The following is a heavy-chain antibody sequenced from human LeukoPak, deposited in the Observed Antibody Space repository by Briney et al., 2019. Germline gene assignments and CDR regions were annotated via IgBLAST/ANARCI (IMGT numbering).Heavy chain of an antibody. J-gene: IGHJ4*02. CDR3: ASGTECGGDCYSL. V-gene: IGHV4-30-2*01. D-gene: IGHD2-21*02. CDR2: IFHSGGP. Sequence: SETLSLTCAVSGGSLRRGGYSWGGVRQPPGKGLEWVGDIFHSGGPYYNPSLKRRVTRLVERSKDQFSLKPSSVTPADTAVYYCASGTECGGDCYSLWGQGTLVTVSS. CDR1: GGSLRRGGYS.